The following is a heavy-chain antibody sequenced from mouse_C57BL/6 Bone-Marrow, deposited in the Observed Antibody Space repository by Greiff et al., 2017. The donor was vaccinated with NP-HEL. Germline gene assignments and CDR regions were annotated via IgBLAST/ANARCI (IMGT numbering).Heavy chain of an antibody. CDR1: GYTFTDYE. V-gene: IGHV1-15*01. D-gene: IGHD2-3*01. J-gene: IGHJ4*01. Sequence: QVHVKQSGAELVRPGASVTLSCKASGYTFTDYEMHWVKQTPVHGLEWIGAIDPETGGTAYNQKFKGKAILTADKSSSTAYMELRSLTSEDSAVYYCTRRWLLRDAMDYWGQGTSVTVSS. CDR2: IDPETGGT. CDR3: TRRWLLRDAMDY.